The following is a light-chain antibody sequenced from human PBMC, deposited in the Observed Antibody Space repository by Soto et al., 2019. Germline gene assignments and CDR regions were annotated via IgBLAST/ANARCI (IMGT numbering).Light chain of an antibody. Sequence: DIQMTQSPSSLSASVGDRVTISCQASQDISNYLNWYQQRPGKAPKLLIYDASNLEAGVPSSFSGSGSGTDVTFTISSLQPEDIATYYCQQAANLPFIFGQGTRLEI. V-gene: IGKV1-33*01. CDR1: QDISNY. J-gene: IGKJ2*01. CDR2: DAS. CDR3: QQAANLPFI.